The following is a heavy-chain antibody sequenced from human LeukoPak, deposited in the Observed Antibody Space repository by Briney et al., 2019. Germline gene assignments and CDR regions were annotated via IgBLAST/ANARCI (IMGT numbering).Heavy chain of an antibody. CDR1: GFTFSSYA. CDR2: ISGSGGST. CDR3: AKMAVGVVVPAAMHTFDY. Sequence: PRGSLRLSCAASGFTFSSYAMSWVRQAPGKGLEWVSAISGSGGSTYYADSVKGRFTISRDNSKNTLYLQMNSLRAEDTAVYYCAKMAVGVVVPAAMHTFDYWGQGTLVTVSS. V-gene: IGHV3-23*01. D-gene: IGHD2-2*01. J-gene: IGHJ4*02.